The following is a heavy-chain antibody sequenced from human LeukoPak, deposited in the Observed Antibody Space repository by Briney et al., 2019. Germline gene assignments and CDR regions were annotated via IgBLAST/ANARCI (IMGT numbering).Heavy chain of an antibody. CDR2: ITGNHGAT. Sequence: GGSLRLSCAASGFTVSSNYMSWVRQAPGKGLEWVSSITGNHGATYNIDSVKGRFTISRDNSQNTLYLQMNSLRAEDTAVYYCTKDPNGDYVGAFDPWGQGTLVTVSS. J-gene: IGHJ5*02. CDR1: GFTVSSNY. D-gene: IGHD4-17*01. V-gene: IGHV3-23*01. CDR3: TKDPNGDYVGAFDP.